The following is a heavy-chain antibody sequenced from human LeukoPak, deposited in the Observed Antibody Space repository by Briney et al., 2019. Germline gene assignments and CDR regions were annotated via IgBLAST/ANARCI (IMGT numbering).Heavy chain of an antibody. CDR2: FDPENDET. CDR1: GYTFTSYG. CDR3: ATIYYYDRSDYYRLDY. Sequence: ASVKVSCKASGYTFTSYGISWVRQAPGQGLEWMGGFDPENDETFYAQKFQGRVTMTEDPSTDTAYMELSSLRYEDTAVYYCATIYYYDRSDYYRLDYWGQGTLVTVSS. J-gene: IGHJ4*02. V-gene: IGHV1-24*01. D-gene: IGHD3-22*01.